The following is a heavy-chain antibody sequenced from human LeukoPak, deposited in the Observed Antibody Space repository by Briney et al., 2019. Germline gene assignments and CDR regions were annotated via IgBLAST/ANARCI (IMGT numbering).Heavy chain of an antibody. Sequence: GESLKISCKGSGYSFINYWIGWVRQMPDKGLEWMGIIYPGNSDIRYSPSFQGQVTISADKSISTAYLQWSSLKASDTAMYYCARGLVVTGYYYYGMDVWGQGTTVTVSS. J-gene: IGHJ6*02. CDR3: ARGLVVTGYYYYGMDV. D-gene: IGHD2-21*02. CDR1: GYSFINYW. V-gene: IGHV5-51*01. CDR2: IYPGNSDI.